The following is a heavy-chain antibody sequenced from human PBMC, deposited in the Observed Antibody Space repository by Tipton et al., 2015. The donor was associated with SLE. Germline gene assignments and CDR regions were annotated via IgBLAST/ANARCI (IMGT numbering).Heavy chain of an antibody. Sequence: TLSLTCTVSGGSISSGSYYWSWIRQPAGKGLEWIGRIYTSGSTNYNPSLKSRVTMSVDTSKNQFSLKLSSVTAADTAVYYCARPPTAWGQGTLVTASS. CDR1: GGSISSGSYY. V-gene: IGHV4-61*02. CDR2: IYTSGST. J-gene: IGHJ5*02. CDR3: ARPPTA. D-gene: IGHD4-11*01.